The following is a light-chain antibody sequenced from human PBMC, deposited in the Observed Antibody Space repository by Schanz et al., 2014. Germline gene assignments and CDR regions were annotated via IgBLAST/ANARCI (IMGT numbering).Light chain of an antibody. V-gene: IGKV1-39*01. Sequence: DIQMTQSPSSLSASVGDRVTISCRASQSITSLLNWYQHKPGRAPKLLIFGASSLQSGVPSRFSGSGSGTDFTLTISSLQPEDFAMYYCQQYDNSLPWTFGRGTKVEIK. CDR3: QQYDNSLPWT. CDR2: GAS. J-gene: IGKJ1*01. CDR1: QSITSL.